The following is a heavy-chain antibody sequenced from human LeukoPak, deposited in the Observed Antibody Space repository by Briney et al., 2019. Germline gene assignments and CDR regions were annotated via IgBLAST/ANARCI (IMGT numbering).Heavy chain of an antibody. Sequence: GGSLRLSCAASGFTIDDYAMHWVRHGPGKGLEWVSLISWDGGITYYADSVKGRFTISRDNSKNSLYLQMNSLRVEDTALYYCAKAPGYTSPIDFWGQGTLVTVSS. V-gene: IGHV3-43D*03. CDR3: AKAPGYTSPIDF. CDR2: ISWDGGIT. D-gene: IGHD6-13*01. CDR1: GFTIDDYA. J-gene: IGHJ4*02.